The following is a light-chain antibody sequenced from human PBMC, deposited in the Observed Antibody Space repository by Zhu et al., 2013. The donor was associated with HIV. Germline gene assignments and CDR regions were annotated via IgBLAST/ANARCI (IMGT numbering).Light chain of an antibody. CDR3: QQYNGGPA. CDR2: KAS. J-gene: IGKJ1*01. Sequence: QMTQSPSILSASVGDRVSITCRASRSISTWLAWYQQKPGKAPKLLIFKASSLQSGVPSRFSGRGSGTDFTLTINSLQPDDFATYYCQQYNGGPAFGQGTTVEIK. CDR1: RSISTW. V-gene: IGKV1-5*03.